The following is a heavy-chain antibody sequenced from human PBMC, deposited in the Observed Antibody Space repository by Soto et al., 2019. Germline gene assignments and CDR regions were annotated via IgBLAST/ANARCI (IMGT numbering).Heavy chain of an antibody. CDR3: ARGREAAFYNYGMDG. CDR2: ICYSGST. J-gene: IGHJ6*02. V-gene: IGHV4-31*03. Sequence: QVQLQQSGPGLVKPSQTLSLTCTVSGCSISGGGYYWSWLRQHQGQGLEGIGYICYSGSTYYQPSLQSRGIISLETSKYHCSLTLSSVTAADTAVYYCARGREAAFYNYGMDGWGQGTTVTVSS. CDR1: GCSISGGGYY.